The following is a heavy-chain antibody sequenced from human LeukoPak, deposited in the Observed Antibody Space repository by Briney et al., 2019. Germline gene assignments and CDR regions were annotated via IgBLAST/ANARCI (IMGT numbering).Heavy chain of an antibody. CDR2: IYTSGST. CDR3: ARETTYYDILTGYYTTWYFDL. V-gene: IGHV4-4*07. Sequence: SETLSLTCTVSGGSISSYYWSWIRQPAGKGLEWIGRIYTSGSTNYNPSLKSRVTMSVDTSKNQFSLKLSSVTAADTAVYYCARETTYYDILTGYYTTWYFDLWGRGTLVTVSS. J-gene: IGHJ2*01. D-gene: IGHD3-9*01. CDR1: GGSISSYY.